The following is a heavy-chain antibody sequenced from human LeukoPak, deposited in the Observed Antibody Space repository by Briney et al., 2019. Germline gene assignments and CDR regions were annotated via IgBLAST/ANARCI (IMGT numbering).Heavy chain of an antibody. J-gene: IGHJ4*02. Sequence: GRSLRLSCAASGFTFSNYAMHWVRQAPGKGLEWVAVISDDGSNKYYGDSVKGRFTISRDNSKNTVYLQMNSLRAEDTAVYYCAKDRYSSGWYSDFDYWGQGTLVTVSS. D-gene: IGHD6-19*01. CDR3: AKDRYSSGWYSDFDY. CDR2: ISDDGSNK. V-gene: IGHV3-30*18. CDR1: GFTFSNYA.